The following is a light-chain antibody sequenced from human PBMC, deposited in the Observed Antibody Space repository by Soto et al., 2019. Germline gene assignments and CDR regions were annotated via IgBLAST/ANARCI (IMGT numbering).Light chain of an antibody. CDR3: QQYKDYVYT. CDR2: DVS. J-gene: IGKJ2*01. V-gene: IGKV1-5*01. CDR1: QTVERW. Sequence: DIQMTQSPSTLSASVGDRVIITCRASQTVERWMAWYQQKPGKAPTLLISDVSTLERGVPSRFSGSGSATEFTLTISGLQPDDFATYYCQQYKDYVYTFGQGTKVESK.